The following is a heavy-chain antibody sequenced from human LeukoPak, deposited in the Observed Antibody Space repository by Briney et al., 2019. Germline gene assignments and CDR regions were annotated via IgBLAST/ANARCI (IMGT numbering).Heavy chain of an antibody. CDR1: GYTFTSYY. Sequence: GASVKVSCKASGYTFTSYYMHWVRQAPGQGLEWMGWINPNSGGTNYAQKFQGRVTMTRDTSISTAYMELSRLRSDDTAVYYCARDGLRFLAARWDYMDVWGKGTTVTVSS. J-gene: IGHJ6*03. CDR3: ARDGLRFLAARWDYMDV. V-gene: IGHV1-2*02. CDR2: INPNSGGT. D-gene: IGHD3-3*01.